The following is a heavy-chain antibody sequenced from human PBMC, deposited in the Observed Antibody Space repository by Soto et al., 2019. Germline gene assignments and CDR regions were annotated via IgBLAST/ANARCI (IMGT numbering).Heavy chain of an antibody. D-gene: IGHD1-26*01. CDR1: GGSISRGGYY. V-gene: IGHV4-31*03. CDR3: AREGGIVGATAADY. J-gene: IGHJ4*02. Sequence: QVQLQESGPGLVKPSQTLSLTCTVSGGSISRGGYYWSWIRQHPGTGLEWIGYLYYSGSTYYNPSLKSRVTISVDTSKNQFSLKLSSVTAADTAVYYCAREGGIVGATAADYWGQGTLVTVSS. CDR2: LYYSGST.